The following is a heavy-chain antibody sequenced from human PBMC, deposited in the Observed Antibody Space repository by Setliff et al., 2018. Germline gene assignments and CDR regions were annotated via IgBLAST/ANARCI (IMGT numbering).Heavy chain of an antibody. CDR1: GYTFTSYA. V-gene: IGHV1-3*01. CDR3: ARERVYATSGGYYYYYGMDV. CDR2: INAGNGNT. J-gene: IGHJ6*02. D-gene: IGHD2-8*01. Sequence: ASVKVSCKASGYTFTSYAMHWVRQAPGQRLEWMGWINAGNGNTKYSQKFQGRVTITTDESTSTAYMELSSLRSEDTAVYYCARERVYATSGGYYYYYGMDVWGQGTTVTVSS.